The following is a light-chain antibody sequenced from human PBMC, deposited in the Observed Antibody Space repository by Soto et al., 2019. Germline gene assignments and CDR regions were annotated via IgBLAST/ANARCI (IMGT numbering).Light chain of an antibody. CDR2: GAS. CDR1: QSLDSTY. V-gene: IGKV3-20*01. CDR3: QRSGSAPPYI. Sequence: EVVLTQSPGTLSLSPGERATLSCRASQSLDSTYLAWYQQKLGQSPRLVIYGASRRATGIPDRFSGSGSGTDFTLTIGRLEPEDFAVYYCQRSGSAPPYIFGAGTRLDIK. J-gene: IGKJ2*01.